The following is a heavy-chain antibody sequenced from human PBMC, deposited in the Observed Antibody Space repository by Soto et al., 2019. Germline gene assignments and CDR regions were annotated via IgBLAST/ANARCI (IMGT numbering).Heavy chain of an antibody. CDR1: GFTFSSYG. CDR2: ISYDGSNK. D-gene: IGHD1-26*01. CDR3: AKPRGTWELLGFDY. V-gene: IGHV3-30*18. Sequence: QVQLVESGGAVVQPGRSLRLSCAASGFTFSSYGMHWVRQAPGKGLEWVAVISYDGSNKYYADSVKGRFTISRDNSKNTLYLQMNSLRAEDTAVYNCAKPRGTWELLGFDYWGQGTLVTVSS. J-gene: IGHJ4*02.